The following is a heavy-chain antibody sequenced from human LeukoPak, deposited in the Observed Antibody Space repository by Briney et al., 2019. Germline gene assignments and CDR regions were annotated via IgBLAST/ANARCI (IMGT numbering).Heavy chain of an antibody. J-gene: IGHJ3*02. CDR2: MNPNSGNT. CDR3: ARAGALGAFDI. Sequence: GASVKVSCKASGYTFTSYDINWVRQATGQGLEWMGWMNPNSGNTGYAQKFQGRVTMTRNTSISTAYMELSRLRSDVTAVYYCARAGALGAFDIWGQGTMVTVSS. CDR1: GYTFTSYD. D-gene: IGHD1-26*01. V-gene: IGHV1-8*01.